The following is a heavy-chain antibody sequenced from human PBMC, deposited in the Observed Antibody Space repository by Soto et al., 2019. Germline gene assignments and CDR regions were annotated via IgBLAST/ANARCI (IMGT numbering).Heavy chain of an antibody. V-gene: IGHV3-23*01. D-gene: IGHD6-13*01. Sequence: GGSLRLSCAASGFTFSSYAMIWVRQAPGKGLEWVSAISGSGGSTYYADSVKGRFTISRDNSKNTLYLQMNSLRAEDTAVYYCAKPLSIAAAGNWFDPWGQGTLVTVSS. CDR1: GFTFSSYA. CDR2: ISGSGGST. J-gene: IGHJ5*02. CDR3: AKPLSIAAAGNWFDP.